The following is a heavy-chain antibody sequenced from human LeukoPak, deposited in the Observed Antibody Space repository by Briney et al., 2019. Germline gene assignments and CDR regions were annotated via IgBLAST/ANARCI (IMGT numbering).Heavy chain of an antibody. V-gene: IGHV3-21*01. D-gene: IGHD1-14*01. J-gene: IGHJ4*02. CDR2: ISGRSIYI. CDR1: GFTFSDYS. CDR3: AKFETRGPQSEDN. Sequence: GGSLRLSCAGSGFTFSDYSMNWVRQAPGKGLEWVSSISGRSIYIIYADSVKGRFTISRDDAKNSVYLQMNSLRVEDTAVYYRAKFETRGPQSEDNWGQGTLVTASS.